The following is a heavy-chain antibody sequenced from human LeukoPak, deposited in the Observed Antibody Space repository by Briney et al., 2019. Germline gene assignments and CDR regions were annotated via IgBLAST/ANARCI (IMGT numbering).Heavy chain of an antibody. J-gene: IGHJ4*02. CDR1: GGTFSSYA. V-gene: IGHV1-18*01. Sequence: GSSVKVSCKASGGTFSSYAITWVRQAPGQGLEWMGWISAYNGNTNYAQKLQGRVTMTTDTSTSTAYMELRSLRSDDTAVYYCARSPYYYDSSGYSLPYYFDYWGQGTLVTVSS. D-gene: IGHD3-22*01. CDR2: ISAYNGNT. CDR3: ARSPYYYDSSGYSLPYYFDY.